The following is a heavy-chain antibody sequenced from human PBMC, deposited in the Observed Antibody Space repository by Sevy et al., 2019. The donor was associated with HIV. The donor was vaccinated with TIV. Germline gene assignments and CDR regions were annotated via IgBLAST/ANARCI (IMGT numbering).Heavy chain of an antibody. CDR1: GFTFSSYG. D-gene: IGHD6-13*01. J-gene: IGHJ4*02. Sequence: GGSLRLSCAASGFTFSSYGMHWVRQAPGKGLEWVAVLSFDGSNKYYADSVKGRFTISRDNSKNTLYLQMSSLRPEDTAVYYCAKEGSSSSWYDPYYIDYWGQGTLVTVSS. CDR2: LSFDGSNK. CDR3: AKEGSSSSWYDPYYIDY. V-gene: IGHV3-30*18.